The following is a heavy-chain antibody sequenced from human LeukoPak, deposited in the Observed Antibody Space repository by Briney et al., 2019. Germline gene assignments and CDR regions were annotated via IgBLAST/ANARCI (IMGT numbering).Heavy chain of an antibody. Sequence: SETLSLNCAVYGGSFSGYYWSWIRQPPGKGLEWIGEINHSGSTNYTPSLKSRVTISVDTSKNQSSLKLSSVTAADTPVYNCARGRGGYNFRFDSWGQGTLVTVSS. CDR3: ARGRGGYNFRFDS. D-gene: IGHD5-24*01. CDR2: INHSGST. J-gene: IGHJ4*02. V-gene: IGHV4-34*01. CDR1: GGSFSGYY.